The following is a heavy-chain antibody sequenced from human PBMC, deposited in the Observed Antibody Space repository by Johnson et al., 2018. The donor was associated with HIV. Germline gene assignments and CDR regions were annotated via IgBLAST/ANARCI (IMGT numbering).Heavy chain of an antibody. CDR3: ARNRPVSYGYRGAFDF. CDR2: ISFDGSNK. CDR1: GFTFSNYP. D-gene: IGHD5-18*01. J-gene: IGHJ3*01. Sequence: QVQLVESGGGVVRPGRSLRLSCAASGFTFSNYPMHWVRQAPGKGLEWVAVISFDGSNKFYADSVKGRFTISRDNSKNTLYLQMNSLRVDDTAVYYCARNRPVSYGYRGAFDFWGQGTMVTVSS. V-gene: IGHV3-30*04.